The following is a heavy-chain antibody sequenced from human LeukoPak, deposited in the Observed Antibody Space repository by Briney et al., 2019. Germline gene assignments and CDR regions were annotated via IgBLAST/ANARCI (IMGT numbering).Heavy chain of an antibody. CDR3: VKDTDYFGSGSASLGFDY. V-gene: IGHV3-9*01. CDR1: GFTFIDYA. D-gene: IGHD3-10*01. Sequence: GRSLRLSCAASGFTFIDYAMHWVRQAPGKGLEWVSGISWNSGTIAYADSVKARSMISRDNAKSSLFLQMNSLRAEDTALYYCVKDTDYFGSGSASLGFDYWGQGTLVTVSS. CDR2: ISWNSGTI. J-gene: IGHJ4*02.